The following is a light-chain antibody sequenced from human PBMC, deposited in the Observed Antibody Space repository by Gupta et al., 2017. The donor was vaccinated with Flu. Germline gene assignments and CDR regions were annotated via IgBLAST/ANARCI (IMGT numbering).Light chain of an antibody. CDR2: DAS. CDR1: QDIRKY. Sequence: DIQMTQSPSSLSASVGDRVTITYQASQDIRKYLHWYQQKPGRAPQVVIYDASKLEIGAPSRFSGNGSGTDFTFTISSLQPEDIATYYCQQAQSLPHTFGRGTKVEVK. J-gene: IGKJ4*01. CDR3: QQAQSLPHT. V-gene: IGKV1-33*01.